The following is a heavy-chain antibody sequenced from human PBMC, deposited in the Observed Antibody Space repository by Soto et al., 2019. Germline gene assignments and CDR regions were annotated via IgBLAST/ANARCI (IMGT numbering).Heavy chain of an antibody. CDR3: ARDKVTRYVDY. V-gene: IGHV3-33*01. CDR2: IWYDGTTK. D-gene: IGHD1-20*01. CDR1: GFAFSGYA. Sequence: ESGGGVVQPGRSLRLSCAASGFAFSGYAMHWVRQAPGKGLEWVAIIWYDGTTKYYADSVKGRFTISRDNSKNTLDLQMNSLRAEDTAVYYCARDKVTRYVDYWGQGTLVTVSS. J-gene: IGHJ4*02.